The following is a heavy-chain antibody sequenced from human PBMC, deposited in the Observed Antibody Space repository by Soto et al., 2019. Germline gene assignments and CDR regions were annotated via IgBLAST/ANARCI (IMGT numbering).Heavy chain of an antibody. CDR3: ARVLPSDSSGTATADFDT. CDR2: ISGSGGST. CDR1: GFTLSSYA. V-gene: IGHV3-23*01. D-gene: IGHD3-22*01. Sequence: PGGSLRLSCAASGFTLSSYAMSWVLQAPGKGLEWVSAISGSGGSTYYADSVKGRFTISRDNSKNTLYLQMNSLRAEDTAVYYCARVLPSDSSGTATADFDTRAQRTTLPISS. J-gene: IGHJ6*02.